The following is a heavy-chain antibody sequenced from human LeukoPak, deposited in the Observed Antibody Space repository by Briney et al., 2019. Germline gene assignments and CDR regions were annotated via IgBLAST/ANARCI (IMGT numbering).Heavy chain of an antibody. CDR2: INHSGST. J-gene: IGHJ2*01. CDR1: GGSFSGYY. Sequence: PSETLSLNCSVYGGSFSGYYWSWIRQPPGQGLEWIGEINHSGSTNYNPSLKSRVTISVDTSKNQFSLKLSSVTAADTAVYYGARLDPTWYFELWGRGTLVTVSS. V-gene: IGHV4-34*01. CDR3: ARLDPTWYFEL.